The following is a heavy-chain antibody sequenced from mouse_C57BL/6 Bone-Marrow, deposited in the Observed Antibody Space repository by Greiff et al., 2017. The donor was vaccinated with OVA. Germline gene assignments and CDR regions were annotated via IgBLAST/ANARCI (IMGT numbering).Heavy chain of an antibody. D-gene: IGHD4-1*01. CDR2: IYPGGGYT. CDR3: ARSGTNWFDY. Sequence: QVQLKESGAELVRPGTSVKMSCKASGYTFTNYWIGWAKQRPGHGLEWIGDIYPGGGYTNYNEKFKGKATLTADKSSSTAYMQFSSLTSEDSAIYYCARSGTNWFDYWGQGTTLTVSS. CDR1: GYTFTNYW. V-gene: IGHV1-63*01. J-gene: IGHJ2*01.